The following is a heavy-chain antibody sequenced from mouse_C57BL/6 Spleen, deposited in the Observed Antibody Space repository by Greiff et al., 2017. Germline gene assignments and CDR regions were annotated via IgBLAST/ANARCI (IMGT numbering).Heavy chain of an antibody. CDR2: ISSGGSYT. Sequence: EVKLVESGGDLVKPGGSLKLSCAASGFTFSSYGMSWVRQTPDKRLEWVATISSGGSYTYYPDSVKGRFTISRDNAKNTLYLQMSSLKSEDTAMYYCARHGSPYGNYERTWFAYWGQGTLVTVSA. V-gene: IGHV5-6*01. D-gene: IGHD2-1*01. CDR3: ARHGSPYGNYERTWFAY. J-gene: IGHJ3*01. CDR1: GFTFSSYG.